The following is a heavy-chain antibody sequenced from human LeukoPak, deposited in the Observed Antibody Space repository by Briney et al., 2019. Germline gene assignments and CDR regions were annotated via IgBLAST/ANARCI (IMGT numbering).Heavy chain of an antibody. J-gene: IGHJ3*02. CDR1: GGSISSYY. CDR3: ARETTDTAMARGAFDI. V-gene: IGHV4-59*01. CDR2: IYYSGST. D-gene: IGHD5-18*01. Sequence: PSETLSLTCTVSGGSISSYYWSWIRQPPGKGLEWIGYIYYSGSTNYNPSLKSRVTISVDTSKNQSSLKLSSVTAADTAVYYCARETTDTAMARGAFDIWGQGTMVTVSS.